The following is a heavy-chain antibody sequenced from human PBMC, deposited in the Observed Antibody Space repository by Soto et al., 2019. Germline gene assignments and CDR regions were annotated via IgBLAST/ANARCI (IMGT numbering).Heavy chain of an antibody. CDR3: AKTRDLGKYGLPCPGTSPFDP. Sequence: GGSLRLSCAASVFTFDDYGMHWVRQAPGKGLEWVPGVSWNSGNIAYAGSVKGRFIISRDNAKNSLYLQMNSLRAEDTALYYCAKTRDLGKYGLPCPGTSPFDPWGQGTLVTVSS. V-gene: IGHV3-9*01. CDR1: VFTFDDYG. D-gene: IGHD3-10*01. J-gene: IGHJ5*02. CDR2: VSWNSGNI.